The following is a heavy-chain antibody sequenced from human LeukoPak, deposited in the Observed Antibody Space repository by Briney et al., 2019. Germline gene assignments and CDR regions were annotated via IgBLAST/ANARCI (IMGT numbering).Heavy chain of an antibody. CDR3: AKTTAIKRTYYYDSSGYRGYFDY. CDR2: ISGSGGST. J-gene: IGHJ4*02. CDR1: DLTFSNAW. Sequence: GGSLRLSCAASDLTFSNAWMSWVRQAPGKGLEWVSAISGSGGSTYYADSVKGRFTISRDNSKNTLYLQMNSLRAEDTAVYYCAKTTAIKRTYYYDSSGYRGYFDYWGQGTLVTVSS. D-gene: IGHD3-22*01. V-gene: IGHV3-23*01.